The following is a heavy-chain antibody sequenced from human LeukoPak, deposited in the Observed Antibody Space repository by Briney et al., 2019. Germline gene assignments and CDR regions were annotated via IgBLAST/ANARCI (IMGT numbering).Heavy chain of an antibody. CDR2: ISTSSSYI. Sequence: GGSLRLSCAASGFTFSSYSMNWVRQAPGKGLEWVSFISTSSSYIHNADSVKGRFTISRDNAENSLYLQMNSLRAEDTAVYYCAREQTGYRPPQLVRYYYMDVWGKGTTVTVSS. D-gene: IGHD1-1*01. CDR3: AREQTGYRPPQLVRYYYMDV. V-gene: IGHV3-21*01. CDR1: GFTFSSYS. J-gene: IGHJ6*03.